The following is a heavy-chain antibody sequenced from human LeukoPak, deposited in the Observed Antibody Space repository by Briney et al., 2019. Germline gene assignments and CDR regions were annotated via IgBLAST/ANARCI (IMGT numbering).Heavy chain of an antibody. D-gene: IGHD2-15*01. Sequence: PGGSLRLSCAASGFTFSSYWMHWVRQAPGKGLVWVSRINTDGSTTNYAGSVKGRFTISRDNAENKLYLQMNSLRVEDTAVYYGTRRVSATRWFDPWGQGTLVTVSS. CDR3: TRRVSATRWFDP. V-gene: IGHV3-74*01. CDR2: INTDGSTT. J-gene: IGHJ5*02. CDR1: GFTFSSYW.